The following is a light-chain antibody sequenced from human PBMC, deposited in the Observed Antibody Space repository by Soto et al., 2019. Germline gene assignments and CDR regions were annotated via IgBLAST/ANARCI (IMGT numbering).Light chain of an antibody. V-gene: IGLV2-11*01. CDR1: TSDSGGYKY. CDR3: CSYARTTHV. J-gene: IGLJ1*01. Sequence: QSALTQPPSVSGSPGQSVAISCTGTTSDSGGYKYVSWYQLLPGKAPKLMIFDVTKRPSGVPDRFSGSNSGNTASLTISGLQAEDEAIYYCCSYARTTHVFGTGTKLTVL. CDR2: DVT.